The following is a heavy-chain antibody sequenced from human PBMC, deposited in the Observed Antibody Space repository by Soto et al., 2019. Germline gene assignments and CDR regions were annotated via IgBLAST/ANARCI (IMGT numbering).Heavy chain of an antibody. CDR1: GYTFTSYA. Sequence: VASVKVSCKASGYTFTSYAMHWVRQAPGQRLEWMGWVNAGNGNTKYSQKFQGRVTITRDTSASTAYMELSSLRSEDTAVYYCARDEYSYGYYYYYSGRDVGGKGTTVTVSS. CDR3: ARDEYSYGYYYYYSGRDV. J-gene: IGHJ6*04. V-gene: IGHV1-3*01. CDR2: VNAGNGNT. D-gene: IGHD5-18*01.